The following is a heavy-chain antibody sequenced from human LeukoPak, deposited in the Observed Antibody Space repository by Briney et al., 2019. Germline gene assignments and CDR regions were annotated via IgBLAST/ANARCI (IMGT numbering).Heavy chain of an antibody. J-gene: IGHJ4*02. Sequence: GGSLRLSCTASGFTFSNTRMTWVRQGPGKGLEWVGRIKSKTDGGTTDYAAPVKGRFTISRDDSENTLYLQMSSLKPEDTAVYYCMTSATVVTGYWGQGTLVTVSS. V-gene: IGHV3-15*01. CDR3: MTSATVVTGY. D-gene: IGHD4-23*01. CDR1: GFTFSNTR. CDR2: IKSKTDGGTT.